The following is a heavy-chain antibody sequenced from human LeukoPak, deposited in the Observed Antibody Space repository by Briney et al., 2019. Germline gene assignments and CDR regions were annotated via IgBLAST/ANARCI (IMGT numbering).Heavy chain of an antibody. CDR3: AKRRAVGELLGSFDP. CDR1: GFTFSSYA. J-gene: IGHJ5*02. V-gene: IGHV3-23*01. D-gene: IGHD3-10*01. Sequence: PGGSLRLSCAASGFTFSSYAMSWVRQAPGKGLEWVSAISGSGGSTYYADSVKGRFTISRDNSKNTLYLQMNSLRAEDTAVYYCAKRRAVGELLGSFDPWGQGTLVTVSS. CDR2: ISGSGGST.